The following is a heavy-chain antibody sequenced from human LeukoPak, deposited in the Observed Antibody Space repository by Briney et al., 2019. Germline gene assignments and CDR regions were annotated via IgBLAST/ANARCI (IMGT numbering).Heavy chain of an antibody. D-gene: IGHD6-13*01. CDR3: AKGEGWQQPYYYYMDV. CDR2: IRYDGDIK. CDR1: GFTFNNYA. J-gene: IGHJ6*03. V-gene: IGHV3-30*02. Sequence: SGGSLRLSCAASGFTFNNYAMNWVRQPPGKGLEWVAFIRYDGDIKYYADSVKGRFTISRDNSKNTLYLQMNSLTAEDTAVYYCAKGEGWQQPYYYYMDVWGKGTTVTISS.